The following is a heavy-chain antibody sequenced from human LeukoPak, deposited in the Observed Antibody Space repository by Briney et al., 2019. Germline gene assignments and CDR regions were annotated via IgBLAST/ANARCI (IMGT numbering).Heavy chain of an antibody. V-gene: IGHV5-51*03. Sequence: KPGESLKISCQGFGYSFTSYWIGWVRQMPGKGMEWMGVIYPGDSRIRYNPSFQGQVTISVDKSISTAYLQWVSPRASDSAMYYCACRDLTSTWSFPWGQGTLVTVSS. CDR1: GYSFTSYW. CDR3: ACRDLTSTWSFP. D-gene: IGHD6-13*01. CDR2: IYPGDSRI. J-gene: IGHJ5*02.